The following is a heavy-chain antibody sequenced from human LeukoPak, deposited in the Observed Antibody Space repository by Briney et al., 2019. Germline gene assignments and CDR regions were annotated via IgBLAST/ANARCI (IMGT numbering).Heavy chain of an antibody. D-gene: IGHD3-9*01. CDR1: GGSISIYY. Sequence: PSETLSLTCSVSGGSISIYYWTWIRQIPGKGLEWIGYIYYTGTTNYNPLFESRATISVDSSKNQFSLKLTSVTAADTAVYFCARGEDFERYYLAYWGQGTLVTVSS. J-gene: IGHJ4*02. CDR3: ARGEDFERYYLAY. CDR2: IYYTGTT. V-gene: IGHV4-59*01.